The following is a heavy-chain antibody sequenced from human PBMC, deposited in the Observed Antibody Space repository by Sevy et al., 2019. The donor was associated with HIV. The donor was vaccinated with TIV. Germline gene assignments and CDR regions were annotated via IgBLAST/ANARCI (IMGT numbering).Heavy chain of an antibody. V-gene: IGHV4-4*07. J-gene: IGHJ6*02. CDR1: GGSISSYY. Sequence: SETLSLTCTVSGGSISSYYWSWIRQSAGKGLEWIGRIYTSGSTNYNPSLKSRVTMSVDTSKNQFSLKLSSVTAADTAVYYCAREIYSSSWRPYYYGMDVWGQGTTVTVSS. D-gene: IGHD6-13*01. CDR3: AREIYSSSWRPYYYGMDV. CDR2: IYTSGST.